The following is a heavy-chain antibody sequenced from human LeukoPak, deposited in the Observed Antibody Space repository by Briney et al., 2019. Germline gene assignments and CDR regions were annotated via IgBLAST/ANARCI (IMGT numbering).Heavy chain of an antibody. D-gene: IGHD3-3*01. CDR2: IIPIFGTA. Sequence: GSSVKVSCKASGGTFSSYAISWVRQAPGQGLEWMGGIIPIFGTANYAQKFQGRVTITADESTSTAYMELSSLRSEDTAVYYYARGRTIFGVVNYYYYYMDVWGKGTTVTVSS. J-gene: IGHJ6*03. CDR3: ARGRTIFGVVNYYYYYMDV. CDR1: GGTFSSYA. V-gene: IGHV1-69*01.